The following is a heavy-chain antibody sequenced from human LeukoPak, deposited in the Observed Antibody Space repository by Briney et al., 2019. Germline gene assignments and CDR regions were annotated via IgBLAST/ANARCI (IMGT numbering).Heavy chain of an antibody. CDR1: GFTFSSYG. CDR2: IRYDGSNK. Sequence: PGGSLRLSCAASGFTFSSYGMHWVRQAPGKGLEWVAFIRYDGSNKYYADSVKGRFTISRDNSKNTLYLQMNSLRAEDTAVYYCAKDLGATTLVSLDYWGQGTLVTVSS. V-gene: IGHV3-30*02. CDR3: AKDLGATTLVSLDY. D-gene: IGHD1-26*01. J-gene: IGHJ4*02.